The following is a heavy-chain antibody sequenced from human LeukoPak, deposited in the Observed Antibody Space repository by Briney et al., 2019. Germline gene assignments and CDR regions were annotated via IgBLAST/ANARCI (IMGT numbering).Heavy chain of an antibody. CDR1: GYTFTIYA. Sequence: ASVKVSCKASGYTFTIYAMNWVRQAPGQGLEWMGWINTNTGNPTYAQGFTGRFVFSLDTSVSTAYLQISSLKAEDTAVYYCARSNGLTVTTRRRAFDPWGQGTLVTVSS. CDR3: ARSNGLTVTTRRRAFDP. D-gene: IGHD4-17*01. CDR2: INTNTGNP. V-gene: IGHV7-4-1*02. J-gene: IGHJ5*02.